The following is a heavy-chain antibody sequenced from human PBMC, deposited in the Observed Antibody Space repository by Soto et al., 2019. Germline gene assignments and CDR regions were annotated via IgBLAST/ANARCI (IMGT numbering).Heavy chain of an antibody. D-gene: IGHD6-13*01. CDR1: GYTFTSYG. Sequence: QVQLVQSGAEVKKPGASVKVSCKASGYTFTSYGISWVRQAPGQGLEWMGWISAYNGNTNYAQKLHCRVTKTTHTSKTKAYLEPSGRRTDYTAMYYCTVSPPPIAPGVAAVDMGVFGCGGRAALVTVSS. J-gene: IGHJ4*01. CDR2: ISAYNGNT. CDR3: TVSPPPIAPGVAAVDMGVFGC. V-gene: IGHV1-18*01.